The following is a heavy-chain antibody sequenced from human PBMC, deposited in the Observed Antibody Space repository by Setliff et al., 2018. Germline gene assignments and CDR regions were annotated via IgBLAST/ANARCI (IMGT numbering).Heavy chain of an antibody. D-gene: IGHD1-26*01. CDR2: IYYTGST. J-gene: IGHJ6*03. V-gene: IGHV4-39*07. Sequence: PSETLSLTCTVSGGSISSSSHYWGWIRQPPGKGLEWIGSIYYTGSTYYNPSLKSRVTMSVDTSKRQFSLKLGSATAADTAVYYCARAPTTYYMYYMDVWGEGTTVTVSS. CDR1: GGSISSSSHY. CDR3: ARAPTTYYMYYMDV.